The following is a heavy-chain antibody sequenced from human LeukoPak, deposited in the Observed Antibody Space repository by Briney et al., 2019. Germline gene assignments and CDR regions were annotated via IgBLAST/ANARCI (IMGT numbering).Heavy chain of an antibody. D-gene: IGHD6-19*01. CDR2: IIPIFGTA. CDR1: GDTFSSYA. V-gene: IGHV1-69*13. CDR3: ARDLSGSGIAVAGVWFDP. J-gene: IGHJ5*02. Sequence: SVKVSCKASGDTFSSYAISWVRQAPGQGLEWMGGIIPIFGTANYAQKFQGRVTITADESTSTAYMELSSLRSEDTAVYYCARDLSGSGIAVAGVWFDPWGQGTLVTVSS.